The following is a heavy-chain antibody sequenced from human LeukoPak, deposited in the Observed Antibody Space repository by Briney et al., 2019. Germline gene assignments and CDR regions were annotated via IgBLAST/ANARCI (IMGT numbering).Heavy chain of an antibody. J-gene: IGHJ2*01. CDR2: FYYSGST. Sequence: SETLSLTCTVSGGAISFYYWSWIRQPPGKGLEWIGYFYYSGSTNYNPSLKSRVTLSVDTSKSQFSMKLSSVTAADTAVYYCARLIPVASRGWYFDLWGRGTLVTVSS. CDR1: GGAISFYY. V-gene: IGHV4-59*01. D-gene: IGHD6-19*01. CDR3: ARLIPVASRGWYFDL.